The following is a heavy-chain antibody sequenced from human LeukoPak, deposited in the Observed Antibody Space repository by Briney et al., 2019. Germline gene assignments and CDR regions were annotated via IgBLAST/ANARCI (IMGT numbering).Heavy chain of an antibody. J-gene: IGHJ3*02. D-gene: IGHD4-17*01. Sequence: SETLSLTCAVSGGSISSGGYSWSWIRQPPGKGLEWIGYIYHSGSTYYNPSLKSRVTISVDRSKNQFSLKLSSVTAADTAVYYCARGYGDHVLGAFDIWGQGTMVTVSS. CDR3: ARGYGDHVLGAFDI. CDR1: GGSISSGGYS. V-gene: IGHV4-30-2*01. CDR2: IYHSGST.